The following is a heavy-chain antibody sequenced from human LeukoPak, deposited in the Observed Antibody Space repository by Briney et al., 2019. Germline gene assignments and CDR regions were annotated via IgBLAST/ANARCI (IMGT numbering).Heavy chain of an antibody. V-gene: IGHV1-2*02. D-gene: IGHD1-1*01. CDR2: INPNNGGT. Sequence: GASVKVSCKAFGYTITGYYIHWVRQAAGQRGEGMGWINPNNGGTNSSQKFQGRVTMTRDTSIGTAYMELNRLTYDDTAVYYCGRDRHWNQGNFDYWGQGTLVTVSS. CDR3: GRDRHWNQGNFDY. J-gene: IGHJ4*02. CDR1: GYTITGYY.